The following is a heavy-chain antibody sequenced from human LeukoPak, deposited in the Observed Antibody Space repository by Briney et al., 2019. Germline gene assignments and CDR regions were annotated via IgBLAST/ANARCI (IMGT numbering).Heavy chain of an antibody. CDR3: ARLLGHKYYDFWSGLYWFDP. CDR1: GGSISSHY. J-gene: IGHJ5*02. D-gene: IGHD3-3*01. Sequence: SETLSLTCTLSGGSISSHYWSCIRQPPGKGLEWIGYIYYSGSTNYNPSLKSRVTISVDTSKNQFSLKLSSVTAADTAVYYCARLLGHKYYDFWSGLYWFDPWGQGTLVTVSS. CDR2: IYYSGST. V-gene: IGHV4-59*11.